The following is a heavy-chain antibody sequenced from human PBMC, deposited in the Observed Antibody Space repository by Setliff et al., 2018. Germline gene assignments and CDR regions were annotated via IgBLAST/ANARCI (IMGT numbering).Heavy chain of an antibody. V-gene: IGHV4-34*12. CDR3: ARPFSRREKFLLDY. CDR1: GGSFSGYY. Sequence: SETLSLTCAIYGGSFSGYYWSWIRQPPGKRLEWIGEIIHSGSTNYNPSLKSRVTISMDTSKNQFSLKVSSVTAADTAVYYCARPFSRREKFLLDYWGQGALVTVSS. CDR2: IIHSGST. J-gene: IGHJ4*02.